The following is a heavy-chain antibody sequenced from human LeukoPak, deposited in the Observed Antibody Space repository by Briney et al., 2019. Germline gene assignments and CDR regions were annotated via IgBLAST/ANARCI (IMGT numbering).Heavy chain of an antibody. Sequence: GGSLRLSCAASGFTFSTYWMHWARHAPGKGLVWVSRINSDGSISAYGDSVKGRFTISRDNSKDTLYLQMSSLRAEDTAVYYCATDHLTMIRGVTPDYWGQGTLVTVSS. CDR3: ATDHLTMIRGVTPDY. V-gene: IGHV3-74*01. J-gene: IGHJ4*02. D-gene: IGHD3-10*01. CDR1: GFTFSTYW. CDR2: INSDGSIS.